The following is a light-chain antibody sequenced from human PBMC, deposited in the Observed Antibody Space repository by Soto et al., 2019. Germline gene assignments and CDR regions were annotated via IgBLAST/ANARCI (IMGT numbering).Light chain of an antibody. V-gene: IGLV1-44*01. J-gene: IGLJ2*01. CDR2: SDN. CDR1: SSNIGSNT. Sequence: QSVLTQPPSASGTPGQRVTISCSGSSSNIGSNTVNWYQQLPGTAPKLLIYSDNQRPSGVPDRFSVSTSGTSVSLASSGLQSYDLAVYYCAAWDDSLNGLVFGGGTKVTVL. CDR3: AAWDDSLNGLV.